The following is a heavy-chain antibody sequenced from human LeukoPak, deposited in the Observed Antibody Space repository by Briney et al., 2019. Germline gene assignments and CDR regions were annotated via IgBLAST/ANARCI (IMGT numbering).Heavy chain of an antibody. Sequence: SETLSLTCTVSGGSISSYYWSWIRQPAGKGLEWIGRIYTSGSTPYNPSLKSRVTISLDKSKNQFSLKLSSVTAADTAVYFCAREQYNDSSGRILWGQGTLVTVSS. J-gene: IGHJ4*02. CDR3: AREQYNDSSGRIL. CDR2: IYTSGST. D-gene: IGHD3-22*01. CDR1: GGSISSYY. V-gene: IGHV4-4*07.